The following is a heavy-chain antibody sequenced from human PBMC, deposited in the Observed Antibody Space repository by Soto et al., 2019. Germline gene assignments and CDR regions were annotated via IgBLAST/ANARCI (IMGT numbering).Heavy chain of an antibody. J-gene: IGHJ4*02. CDR3: ARGGDPDY. Sequence: EVQLVESGGGLVQPGGSLRLSCAASGFTFSSYSMNWVRQAPGKGLEWVSRLQTDGSRPDYADSVKGRFTISRDNAKNTLYLQMNNLRAEDTAVYYCARGGDPDYWGQGTLVTVSS. CDR2: LQTDGSRP. CDR1: GFTFSSYS. V-gene: IGHV3-74*02. D-gene: IGHD2-21*02.